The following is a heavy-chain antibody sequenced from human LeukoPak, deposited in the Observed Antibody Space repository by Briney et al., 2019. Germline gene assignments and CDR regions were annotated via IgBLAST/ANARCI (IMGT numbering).Heavy chain of an antibody. D-gene: IGHD2/OR15-2a*01. V-gene: IGHV3-21*01. CDR1: GFTFSSYS. Sequence: GGSLRLSCAASGFTFSSYSMNWVRQAPGKGLEWVASISSSTSYIYYADSVKGRFTISRDNAKNSLYLQMNSLRAEDTAVYYCARDASIKFDYWGQGTLVTVSS. CDR2: ISSSTSYI. J-gene: IGHJ4*02. CDR3: ARDASIKFDY.